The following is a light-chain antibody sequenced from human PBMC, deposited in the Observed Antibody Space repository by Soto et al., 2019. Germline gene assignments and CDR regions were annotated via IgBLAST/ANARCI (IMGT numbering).Light chain of an antibody. V-gene: IGLV1-47*01. CDR3: AAWDDSLSGSWV. CDR2: RNN. Sequence: QPVLTQPPSASGTPGQRVTISCSGSSSNIGSNYVYWYQQLPGTAPKLLIYRNNQRPSGVPDRFSGSKSGTSASPAISGLRSEDEADYYCAAWDDSLSGSWVFGGGTKLTVL. CDR1: SSNIGSNY. J-gene: IGLJ3*02.